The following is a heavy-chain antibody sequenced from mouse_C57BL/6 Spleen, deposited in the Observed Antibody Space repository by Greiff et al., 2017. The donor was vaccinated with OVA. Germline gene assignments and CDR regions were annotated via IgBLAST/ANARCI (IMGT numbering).Heavy chain of an antibody. D-gene: IGHD2-12*01. CDR2: IYPRSGNT. V-gene: IGHV1-81*01. CDR1: GYTFTSYG. CDR3: ARGSHSDHGYFDV. J-gene: IGHJ1*03. Sequence: VQLQQSGAELVRPGASVKLSCKASGYTFTSYGISWVKQRTGQGLEWIGEIYPRSGNTYYNEKFKGKATLTADKSSSTAYMELRSLTSEASAVYFCARGSHSDHGYFDVWGTGTTVTVSS.